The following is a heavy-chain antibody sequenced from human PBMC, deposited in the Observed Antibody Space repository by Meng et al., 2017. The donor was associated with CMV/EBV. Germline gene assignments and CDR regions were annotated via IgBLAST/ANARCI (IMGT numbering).Heavy chain of an antibody. J-gene: IGHJ6*02. D-gene: IGHD2-15*01. CDR1: GGSISSSSYY. V-gene: IGHV4-39*07. CDR2: IYYSGST. Sequence: SETLSLTCTVSGGSISSSSYYWGWIRQPPGKGLEWIGSIYYSGSTYYNPSLKSRVTISVDTSKNQFSLKLSSVTAADTAVYYCARDAISGGYCSGGSCSYYYYGMDVWGQGTTVTVSS. CDR3: ARDAISGGYCSGGSCSYYYYGMDV.